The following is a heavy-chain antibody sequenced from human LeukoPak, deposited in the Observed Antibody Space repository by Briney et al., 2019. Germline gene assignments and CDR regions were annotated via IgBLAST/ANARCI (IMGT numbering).Heavy chain of an antibody. J-gene: IGHJ5*02. CDR1: GFILSDYD. Sequence: TGGSLRLSCAASGFILSDYDINWVRQAPGKELHGVSYVSSSGNIIYYADSVRGRFTISRDIAKNSLYLQMSSLRADDTAVYYCARGQWQFDLWGQGTLVTVSS. V-gene: IGHV3-48*03. D-gene: IGHD6-19*01. CDR3: ARGQWQFDL. CDR2: VSSSGNII.